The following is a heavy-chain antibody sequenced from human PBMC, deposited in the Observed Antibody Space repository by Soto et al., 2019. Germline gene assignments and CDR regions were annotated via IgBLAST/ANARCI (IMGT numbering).Heavy chain of an antibody. CDR2: ISSGAITI. CDR1: GFTFSDYY. Sequence: QVQLVGSGGGLVKPGGSLRLSCAASGFTFSDYYMNWIRQAPGKGLEWVSYISSGAITIYYADSVKGRFTISRDNAKNSLYLQMNSLRAEDTAVYYCAGQYSSSSVEFWGQGTLVTVSS. D-gene: IGHD6-6*01. V-gene: IGHV3-11*01. J-gene: IGHJ4*02. CDR3: AGQYSSSSVEF.